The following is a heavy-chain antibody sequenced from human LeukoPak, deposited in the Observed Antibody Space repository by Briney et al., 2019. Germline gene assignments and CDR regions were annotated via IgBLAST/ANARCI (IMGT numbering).Heavy chain of an antibody. J-gene: IGHJ4*02. CDR1: GFTFSDYA. Sequence: GGSLRLSCVASGFTFSDYAMNWVRQAPGKGLEWVSTFKTNSGQVYYAESVRGRFTISRDNSKNTVYLQMSSLRAEGTALYYCARSVPVYTRFDYWGQGALVTVSS. D-gene: IGHD5/OR15-5a*01. CDR3: ARSVPVYTRFDY. V-gene: IGHV3-23*01. CDR2: FKTNSGQV.